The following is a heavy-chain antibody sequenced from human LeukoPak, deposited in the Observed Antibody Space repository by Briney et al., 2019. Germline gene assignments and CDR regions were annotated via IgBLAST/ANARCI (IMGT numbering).Heavy chain of an antibody. CDR2: IIPIFGTA. V-gene: IGHV1-69*01. D-gene: IGHD3-16*01. J-gene: IGHJ5*02. CDR3: AREGGARTENWFDP. CDR1: GGTFSSYA. Sequence: SVKVSCKASGGTFSSYAISWVRQAPGRGLEGVGGIIPIFGTANYAQKFQGRVTITADESTSTAYMELSSLRSEDTAVYYCAREGGARTENWFDPWGQGTLVTVSS.